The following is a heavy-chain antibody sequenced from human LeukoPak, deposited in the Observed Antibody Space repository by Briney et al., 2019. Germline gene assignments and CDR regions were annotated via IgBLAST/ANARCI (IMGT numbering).Heavy chain of an antibody. CDR3: ARDLPHAYYGSGSYSFPYYFDY. Sequence: PSETLSLTCAVYGGSFSGYYWSWIRQPPGKGLEWIGEINHSGSTNYNPSLKSRDTISVDTSKNQFSLKLSSVTAADTAVYYCARDLPHAYYGSGSYSFPYYFDYWGQGTLVTVSS. V-gene: IGHV4-34*01. CDR1: GGSFSGYY. D-gene: IGHD3-10*01. CDR2: INHSGST. J-gene: IGHJ4*02.